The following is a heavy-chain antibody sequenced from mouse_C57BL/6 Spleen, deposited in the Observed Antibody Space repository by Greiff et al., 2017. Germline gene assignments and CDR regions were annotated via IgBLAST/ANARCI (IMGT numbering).Heavy chain of an antibody. V-gene: IGHV1-54*01. CDR2: INPGSGGT. D-gene: IGHD2-3*01. CDR1: GYAFTNYL. Sequence: QVQLKQSGAELVRPGTSVKVSCKASGYAFTNYLIEWVKQRPGQGLEWIGVINPGSGGTNYNEKFKGKATLTADKSSSTAYMQLSSLTSEDSAVYFCARSGYYEDYYAMDYWGQGTSVTVSS. J-gene: IGHJ4*01. CDR3: ARSGYYEDYYAMDY.